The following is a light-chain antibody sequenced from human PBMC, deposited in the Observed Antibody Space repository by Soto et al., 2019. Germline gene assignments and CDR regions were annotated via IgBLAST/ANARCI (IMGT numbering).Light chain of an antibody. CDR1: QSISSW. Sequence: IQMTHSPSTRSASVGDRVTITCRASQSISSWLAWYQQKPGKAPKLLIYKASSLESGVPSRFSGSGSGTEFTLTISSLQPDDFATYYCQKYNSYSRTFGQGTKVDIK. J-gene: IGKJ1*01. CDR3: QKYNSYSRT. V-gene: IGKV1-5*03. CDR2: KAS.